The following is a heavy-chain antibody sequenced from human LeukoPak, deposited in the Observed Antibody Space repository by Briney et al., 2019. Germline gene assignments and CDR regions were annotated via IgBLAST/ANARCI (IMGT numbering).Heavy chain of an antibody. J-gene: IGHJ4*02. CDR1: GLTFSRYA. Sequence: PGGSLRLSCATSGLTFSRYAMSWVRQAPGKGLEWVSGIGASGGSTYYADSVKGRFTISRDNSKNTLYLQMNSLRTEDTAVYYCAKAEGYDILTGLDYWGQGTLVTVSS. CDR3: AKAEGYDILTGLDY. V-gene: IGHV3-23*01. CDR2: IGASGGST. D-gene: IGHD3-9*01.